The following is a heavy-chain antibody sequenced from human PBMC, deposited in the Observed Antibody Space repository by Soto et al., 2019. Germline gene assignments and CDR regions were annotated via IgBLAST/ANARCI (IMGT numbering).Heavy chain of an antibody. V-gene: IGHV3-30-3*01. Sequence: PGGSLRLSCAASGFTFSSYAMHWVRQAPGKGLEWVAVISYDGSNKYYADSVKGRFTISRDNSKNTLYLQMNSLRAEDTAVYYCARAWGCSYGYLFDYWGQGTLVTVSS. D-gene: IGHD5-18*01. J-gene: IGHJ4*02. CDR3: ARAWGCSYGYLFDY. CDR2: ISYDGSNK. CDR1: GFTFSSYA.